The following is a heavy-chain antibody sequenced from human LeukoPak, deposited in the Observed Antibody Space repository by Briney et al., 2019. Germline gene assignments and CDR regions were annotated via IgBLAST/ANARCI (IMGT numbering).Heavy chain of an antibody. D-gene: IGHD4-23*01. CDR3: ARVYGGENFDY. Sequence: PSETLSLTCTVSGYSISSGYYWGWIRQPPGKGLEWIGSIYHSGSTYYNPSLKSRVTISVDTSKNQFSLKLSSVTAADTAVYYCARVYGGENFDYWGQGTLVTVSS. J-gene: IGHJ4*02. CDR2: IYHSGST. CDR1: GYSISSGYY. V-gene: IGHV4-38-2*02.